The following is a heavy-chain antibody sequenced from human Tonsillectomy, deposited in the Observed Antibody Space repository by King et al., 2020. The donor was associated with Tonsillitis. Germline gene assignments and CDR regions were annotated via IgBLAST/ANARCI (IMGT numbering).Heavy chain of an antibody. J-gene: IGHJ2*01. Sequence: VQLQESGPGLVKPSETLSLTCTVSGYSISSGYYWGWIRQPPGKGLEGIGSIYHSRSTYYNPSLKSRVTISVDTSKNHFSLKLSSVTAADTAVYYCARADIVGATGWYFDLWGRGTLVTVSS. CDR2: IYHSRST. D-gene: IGHD1-26*01. CDR3: ARADIVGATGWYFDL. V-gene: IGHV4-38-2*02. CDR1: GYSISSGYY.